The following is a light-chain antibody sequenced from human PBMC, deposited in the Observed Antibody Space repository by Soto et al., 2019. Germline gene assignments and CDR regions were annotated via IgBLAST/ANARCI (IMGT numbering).Light chain of an antibody. CDR1: SSDVCGYNY. Sequence: QSALTQPASVSGSPGQSITISCTGTSSDVCGYNYVSWYQQHPGKAPKLMIYDVSNRPSGVSNLFSGSKSGNTASLTISGLQADDEADYYCSSYTSSSTLVVFGGGTQLTV. CDR3: SSYTSSSTLVV. CDR2: DVS. J-gene: IGLJ2*01. V-gene: IGLV2-14*01.